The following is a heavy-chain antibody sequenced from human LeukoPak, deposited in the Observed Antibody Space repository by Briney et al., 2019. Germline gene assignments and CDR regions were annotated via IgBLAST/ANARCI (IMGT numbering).Heavy chain of an antibody. CDR3: AKPQTSGSGSFDY. Sequence: GGSLRLSCAASGFTFSSYSMTWVRQAPGKGLEWVSYISSSSSTIYYADSVKGRFTISRDNSKNTLYLQMNSLRAEDTAVYYCAKPQTSGSGSFDYWGQGTLVTVSS. D-gene: IGHD3-10*01. CDR1: GFTFSSYS. V-gene: IGHV3-48*01. CDR2: ISSSSSTI. J-gene: IGHJ4*02.